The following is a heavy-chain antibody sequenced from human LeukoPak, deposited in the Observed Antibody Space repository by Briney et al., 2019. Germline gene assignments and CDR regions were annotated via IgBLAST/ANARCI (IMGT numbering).Heavy chain of an antibody. CDR1: GFTFDDYA. V-gene: IGHV3-9*01. D-gene: IGHD5-12*01. Sequence: PGGSLRLSCAASGFTFDDYAMPWVRQAPGKGLEWVSGISWNSGSIGYADSVKGRFTISRDNAKNSLYLQMNSLRAEDTALYYCAKATGYSGYDYSDYWGQGTLVTVSS. J-gene: IGHJ4*02. CDR2: ISWNSGSI. CDR3: AKATGYSGYDYSDY.